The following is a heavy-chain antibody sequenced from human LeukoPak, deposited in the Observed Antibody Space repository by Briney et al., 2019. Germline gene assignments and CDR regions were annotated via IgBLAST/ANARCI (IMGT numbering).Heavy chain of an antibody. J-gene: IGHJ3*02. D-gene: IGHD3-16*01. CDR1: GGSISSYY. CDR3: ARYGGRADRSDAFDI. V-gene: IGHV4-4*07. CDR2: IYTSGST. Sequence: SETLCLTCTVSGGSISSYYWSWIRQPAGKGLEWIGRIYTSGSTNYNPSLKSRVTMSVDTSKNQFSLKLSSVTAADTAVYYCARYGGRADRSDAFDIWGQGTMVTVSS.